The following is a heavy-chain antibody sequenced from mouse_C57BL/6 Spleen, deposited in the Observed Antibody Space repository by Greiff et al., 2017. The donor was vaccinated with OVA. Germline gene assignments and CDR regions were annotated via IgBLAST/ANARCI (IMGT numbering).Heavy chain of an antibody. D-gene: IGHD4-1*01. Sequence: QVQLKESGPGILQPSQTLSLTCSFSGFSLSPFGMGVGWVRQPSGKGLEWLAHIWWEDDKYSNAALKSRLTISKDTSKNQVFLKIANVDTADTATYYCARKDNGDEGFAYWGQGTLVTVSA. CDR3: ARKDNGDEGFAY. J-gene: IGHJ3*01. CDR2: IWWEDDK. V-gene: IGHV8-8*01. CDR1: GFSLSPFGMG.